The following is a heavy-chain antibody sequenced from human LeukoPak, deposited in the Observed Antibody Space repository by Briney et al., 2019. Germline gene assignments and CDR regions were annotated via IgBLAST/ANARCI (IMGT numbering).Heavy chain of an antibody. Sequence: PGESLRLSCAASGFTFSRYWMHWIRQAPGEGLVWVSRIDEHGTTIDYADSVRDRFTISRDNAENSLYLQMNSLRAEDTAVYYCARHQRRNYFDYWGQGTLVTVSS. V-gene: IGHV3-74*01. J-gene: IGHJ4*02. CDR2: IDEHGTTI. D-gene: IGHD1-14*01. CDR1: GFTFSRYW. CDR3: ARHQRRNYFDY.